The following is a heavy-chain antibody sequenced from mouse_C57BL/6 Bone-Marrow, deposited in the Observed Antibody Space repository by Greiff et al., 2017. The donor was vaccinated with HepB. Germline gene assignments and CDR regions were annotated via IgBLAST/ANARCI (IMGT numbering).Heavy chain of an antibody. Sequence: QVQLQQPGAELVKPGASVKLSCKASGYTFTSYWMHWVKQRPGRGLEWIGRIDPNSGGTKDNEKFKSKATLTVDKPSSTAYMQLSSLTSEDSAVYYCARQGAVVATPYWYFDVWGTGTTVTVSS. D-gene: IGHD1-1*01. CDR2: IDPNSGGT. CDR1: GYTFTSYW. J-gene: IGHJ1*03. CDR3: ARQGAVVATPYWYFDV. V-gene: IGHV1-72*01.